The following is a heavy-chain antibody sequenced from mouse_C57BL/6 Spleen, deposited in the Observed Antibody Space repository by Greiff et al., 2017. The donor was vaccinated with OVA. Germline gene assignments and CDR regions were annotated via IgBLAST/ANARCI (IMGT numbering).Heavy chain of an antibody. J-gene: IGHJ4*01. CDR2: IDPSDSYT. V-gene: IGHV1-69*01. Sequence: VQLQQSGAELVMPGASVKLSCKASGYTFTSYWMHWVKQRPGQGLEWIGEIDPSDSYTNYNQKFKGKSTLTVDKSSSTAYMQLSSLTSEDSAVDYCARKGHYYGSSYYAMDYWGQGTSVTVSS. CDR1: GYTFTSYW. D-gene: IGHD1-1*01. CDR3: ARKGHYYGSSYYAMDY.